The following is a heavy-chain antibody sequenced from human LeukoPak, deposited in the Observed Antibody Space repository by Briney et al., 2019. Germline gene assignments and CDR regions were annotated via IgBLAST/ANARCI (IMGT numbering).Heavy chain of an antibody. D-gene: IGHD6-19*01. Sequence: ASVKVSCKASGYTFTGYYMHWVRQAPGQGLEWMGWINPNSGGTNYAQKFQGRVTMTRDTSISTAYMELSRLRSDDTAVYYCARAIQYSSGWDEGVNWFGPWGQGTLVTVT. J-gene: IGHJ5*02. CDR2: INPNSGGT. CDR3: ARAIQYSSGWDEGVNWFGP. CDR1: GYTFTGYY. V-gene: IGHV1-2*02.